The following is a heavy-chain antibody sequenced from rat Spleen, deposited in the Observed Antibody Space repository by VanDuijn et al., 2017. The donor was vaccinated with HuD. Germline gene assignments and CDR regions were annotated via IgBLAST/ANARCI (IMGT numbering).Heavy chain of an antibody. CDR2: ISYDGGST. D-gene: IGHD1-9*01. CDR1: GFTLSDYY. V-gene: IGHV5-20*01. CDR3: ARRHYGYTDYFDY. Sequence: EVQLVESDGGLVQPGRSLKLSCAASGFTLSDYYMAWVRQAPTKGLEWVASISYDGGSTYYRDSVKGRFTVSRDNARSSLYLQMDSLRSEDTATYYCARRHYGYTDYFDYWGQGVMVTVSS. J-gene: IGHJ2*01.